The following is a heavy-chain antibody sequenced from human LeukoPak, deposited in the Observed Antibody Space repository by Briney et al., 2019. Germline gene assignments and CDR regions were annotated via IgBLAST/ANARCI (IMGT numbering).Heavy chain of an antibody. Sequence: PSETLSLTCTVSGGPISSYYWSWIRQPPGKGLEWIGYIYYSGSTNYNPSLKSRVTISVDTSKNQFSLKLSSVTAADTAVYYCARDSAYFQHWGQGTLVTVSS. CDR1: GGPISSYY. CDR3: ARDSAYFQH. J-gene: IGHJ1*01. CDR2: IYYSGST. V-gene: IGHV4-59*01.